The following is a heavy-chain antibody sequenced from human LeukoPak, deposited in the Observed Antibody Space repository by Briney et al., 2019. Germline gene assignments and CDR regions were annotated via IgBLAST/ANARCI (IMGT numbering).Heavy chain of an antibody. Sequence: GGSLRLSCAASGFTVSSSYMSWVRQAPGKGLEWVSSISVSGGGTYYADSVKGRFTISRDNSNNTLSLQMNSLRAEDTAIYYCAKLGCSGGTCYSDYWGQGTLVIVSS. CDR1: GFTVSSSY. V-gene: IGHV3-23*01. J-gene: IGHJ4*02. CDR2: ISVSGGGT. D-gene: IGHD2-15*01. CDR3: AKLGCSGGTCYSDY.